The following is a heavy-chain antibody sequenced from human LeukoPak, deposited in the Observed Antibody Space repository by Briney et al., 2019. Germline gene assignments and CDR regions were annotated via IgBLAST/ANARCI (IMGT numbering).Heavy chain of an antibody. V-gene: IGHV4-39*01. CDR1: GGSISSSSYC. CDR3: ARRLAPTDILLWFGELLYPDAFDI. J-gene: IGHJ3*02. D-gene: IGHD3-10*01. Sequence: PSETLSLTCTVSGGSISSSSYCWGWIRQPPGEGLVWIGSIYYSGSTYYNPSLKSRVTISVDTSKNQFSLKLSSVTAADTAVYYCARRLAPTDILLWFGELLYPDAFDIWGQGTMVTVSS. CDR2: IYYSGST.